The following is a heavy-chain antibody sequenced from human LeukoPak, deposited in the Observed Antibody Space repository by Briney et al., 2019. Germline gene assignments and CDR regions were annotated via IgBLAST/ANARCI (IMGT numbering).Heavy chain of an antibody. CDR1: GFTFSGYA. J-gene: IGHJ3*02. CDR2: IYSSDTT. CDR3: ARDLHYAFDI. V-gene: IGHV3-48*02. Sequence: GGSLRLSCAASGFTFSGYAMNWVRQAPGKGLEWVSHIYSSDTTYADSVKGRFTISRDNAKNSLYLRMNSLRDEDTAVYYCARDLHYAFDIWGQGTMVTASS. D-gene: IGHD3-10*01.